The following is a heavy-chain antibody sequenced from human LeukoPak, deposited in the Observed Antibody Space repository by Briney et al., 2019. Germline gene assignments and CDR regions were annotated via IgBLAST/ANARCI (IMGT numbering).Heavy chain of an antibody. D-gene: IGHD3-22*01. CDR2: IYHSGRT. Sequence: SSETLSLTCAVSGDYISSSSCYWGWIRQSPGTGLEWIGDIYHSGRTYCNPSLKSRVAISIDTSKNQFSLRLRSMTAADTAVFYCARRRYYDSTGYFEWGRGTLVTVSS. CDR1: GDYISSSSCY. V-gene: IGHV4-39*01. J-gene: IGHJ1*01. CDR3: ARRRYYDSTGYFE.